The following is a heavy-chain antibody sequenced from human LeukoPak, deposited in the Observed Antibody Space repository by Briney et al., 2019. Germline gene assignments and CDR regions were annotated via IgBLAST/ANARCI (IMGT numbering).Heavy chain of an antibody. Sequence: GGSLRLSCAASGFTFSSYSMNWVRQAPGKGLEWVSSISSSSGYTYYADSVKGRFTISRDNAKNSLYLQMNSLRAEDTAVYYCASSSTSYLNSFDPWGQGTLVTVSS. CDR3: ASSSTSYLNSFDP. CDR2: ISSSSGYT. CDR1: GFTFSSYS. V-gene: IGHV3-21*01. J-gene: IGHJ5*02. D-gene: IGHD2-2*01.